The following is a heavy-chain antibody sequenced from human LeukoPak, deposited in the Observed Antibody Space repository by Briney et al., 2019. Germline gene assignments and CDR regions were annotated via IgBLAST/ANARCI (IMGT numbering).Heavy chain of an antibody. V-gene: IGHV3-11*04. J-gene: IGHJ4*02. CDR1: GFTFSDYY. D-gene: IGHD3-10*01. Sequence: GGFLRLSCAASGFTFSDYYMSWIRQPPGKGLEWVSYISGTSRTKYYADSVKGRFTISRDNAKNSLYLQMNSLRAEDTAVYYCARDPSGVGSGPFDSWGPGTLVTVSS. CDR2: ISGTSRTK. CDR3: ARDPSGVGSGPFDS.